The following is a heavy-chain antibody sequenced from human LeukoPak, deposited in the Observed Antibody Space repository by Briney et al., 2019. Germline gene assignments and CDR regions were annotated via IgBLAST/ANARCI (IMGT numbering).Heavy chain of an antibody. CDR1: GGTFSSYA. J-gene: IGHJ6*03. CDR3: ARAVQQLPYYYYYYYMDV. V-gene: IGHV1-69*13. D-gene: IGHD6-13*01. Sequence: SVKVSCKASGGTFSSYAISWVRQAPGQGLEWMGGIIPIFGTANYAQKFQGRVTITADESTSTAYMELSSLRSEDTAVYYCARAVQQLPYYYYYYYMDVWGKGTTVTVSS. CDR2: IIPIFGTA.